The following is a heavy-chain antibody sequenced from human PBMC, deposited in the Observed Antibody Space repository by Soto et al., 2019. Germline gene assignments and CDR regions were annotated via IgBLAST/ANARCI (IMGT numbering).Heavy chain of an antibody. CDR3: ARVRKSGSSRFDI. CDR2: IYYSGST. V-gene: IGHV4-30-4*01. CDR1: GGSISSGDYY. D-gene: IGHD1-26*01. Sequence: SETLSLTCTVSGGSISSGDYYWSWIRQPPGKGLEWIGYIYYSGSTYYNPSLKSRVTISVDTSKNQFSLKLSSVTAADTAVYYCARVRKSGSSRFDIWGQGTMVTVSS. J-gene: IGHJ3*02.